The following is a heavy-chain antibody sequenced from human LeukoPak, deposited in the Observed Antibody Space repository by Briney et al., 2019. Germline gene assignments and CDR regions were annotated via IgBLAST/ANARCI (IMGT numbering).Heavy chain of an antibody. V-gene: IGHV3-48*01. CDR1: GFTFSSYA. J-gene: IGHJ4*02. CDR3: ARDESGYYTPFDY. Sequence: GRSLRLSCAASGFTFSSYAMHWVRQAPGKGLEWVSYISSSSSTIYYADSVKGRFTISRDNAKNSLYLQMNSLRAEDTAVYYCARDESGYYTPFDYWGQGTLVTVSS. CDR2: ISSSSSTI. D-gene: IGHD3-3*01.